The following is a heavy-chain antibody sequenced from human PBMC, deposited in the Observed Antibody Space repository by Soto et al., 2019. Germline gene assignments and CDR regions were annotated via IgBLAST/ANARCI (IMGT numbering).Heavy chain of an antibody. CDR1: GYTFVSHG. V-gene: IGHV1-18*04. J-gene: IGHJ6*02. CDR2: ISAKNGNT. CDR3: ARVTSSIVVVPDYGMDV. Sequence: ASLKVSCKASGYTFVSHGVNWVRQAPGQGLECMGWISAKNGNTKFAQKFQGRVTMTTDTSTSTAYMELRSLRSDDTAVYYCARVTSSIVVVPDYGMDVWGQGTTVTVSS. D-gene: IGHD2-2*01.